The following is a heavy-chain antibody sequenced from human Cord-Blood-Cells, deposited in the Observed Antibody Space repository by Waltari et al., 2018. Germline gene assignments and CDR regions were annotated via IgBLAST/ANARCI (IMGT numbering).Heavy chain of an antibody. CDR1: GYTLTELS. D-gene: IGHD5-12*01. J-gene: IGHJ4*02. Sequence: QVELVQSGAEVKKPGASVKVSCKVSGYTLTELSMHRVRQAPGKGLEWLGGFDPEDGETIYAQKFQCRVTMTGDTSTGTAYMELSSLRSEDTAVYFCATQVDIVSAATDYWGQGTLVTGSS. CDR2: FDPEDGET. V-gene: IGHV1-24*01. CDR3: ATQVDIVSAATDY.